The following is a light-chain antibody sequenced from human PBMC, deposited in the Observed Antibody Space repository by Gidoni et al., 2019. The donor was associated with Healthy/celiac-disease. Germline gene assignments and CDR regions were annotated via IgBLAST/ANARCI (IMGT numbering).Light chain of an antibody. Sequence: DIHMTQSPSSLSASVGDRVTITCRASQSIRSYLNWYQQKPGKAPKLLIYAASSLQSGVPSRLSGSGSGTYFTLTISSLQPEDFATYYCQQSYSTPLTFGGGTKVEIK. CDR2: AAS. V-gene: IGKV1-39*01. CDR1: QSIRSY. CDR3: QQSYSTPLT. J-gene: IGKJ4*01.